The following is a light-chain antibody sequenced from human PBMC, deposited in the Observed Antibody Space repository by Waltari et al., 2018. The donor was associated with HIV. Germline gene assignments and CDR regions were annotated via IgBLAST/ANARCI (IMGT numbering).Light chain of an antibody. CDR1: RTNIGAGYD. J-gene: IGLJ3*02. V-gene: IGLV1-40*01. CDR3: QSYDTSLGGWV. CDR2: RNV. Sequence: QSVLTRPPSVSGAPGQRVTISCTGSRTNIGAGYDVHWYQQLPGTAPKLLSFRNVNRPSGVPDRFSGSKSGTSASLAITGLQAEDEADFYCQSYDTSLGGWVFGGGTKLTVL.